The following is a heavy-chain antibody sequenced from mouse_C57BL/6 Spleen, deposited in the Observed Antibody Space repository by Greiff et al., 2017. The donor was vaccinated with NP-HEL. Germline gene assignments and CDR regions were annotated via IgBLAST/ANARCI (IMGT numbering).Heavy chain of an antibody. D-gene: IGHD1-1*01. CDR1: GFTFSSYA. Sequence: EVQLVESGGGLVKPGGSLKLSCAASGFTFSSYAMSWVRQTPEKRLEWVATISDGGSYTYYPDNVKGRFTISRDNAKNNLYLQMSHLKSEDTAMYYCARGGDYGSSYWFAYWGQGTLVTVSA. J-gene: IGHJ3*01. V-gene: IGHV5-4*01. CDR2: ISDGGSYT. CDR3: ARGGDYGSSYWFAY.